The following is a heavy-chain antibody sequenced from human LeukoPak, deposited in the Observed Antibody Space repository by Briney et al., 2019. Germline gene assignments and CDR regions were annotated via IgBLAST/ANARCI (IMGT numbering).Heavy chain of an antibody. V-gene: IGHV3-30*03. D-gene: IGHD2-15*01. Sequence: PGGSLRLSCAASGFTFSSYGMHWVRQAPGKGLEWVAVISYDGSNKYYADSVKGRFTISRDNSKNTLYLQMNSLRAEDTAVYYCVSLGQVAADGGTDAFDIWGQGTMVTVSS. CDR1: GFTFSSYG. CDR3: VSLGQVAADGGTDAFDI. CDR2: ISYDGSNK. J-gene: IGHJ3*02.